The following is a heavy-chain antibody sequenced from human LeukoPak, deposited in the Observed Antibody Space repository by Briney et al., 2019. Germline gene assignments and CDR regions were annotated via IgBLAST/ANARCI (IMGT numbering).Heavy chain of an antibody. V-gene: IGHV4-61*01. CDR2: INHSGST. Sequence: SETLSLTCTVSGGSVSSGSYYWSWIRQPPGKGLEWIGEINHSGSTNYNPSLKSRVTISVDTSKNQFSLKLSSVTAADTAVYYCARGLWWLPRFDYWGQGTLVTVSS. CDR1: GGSVSSGSYY. D-gene: IGHD4/OR15-4a*01. J-gene: IGHJ4*02. CDR3: ARGLWWLPRFDY.